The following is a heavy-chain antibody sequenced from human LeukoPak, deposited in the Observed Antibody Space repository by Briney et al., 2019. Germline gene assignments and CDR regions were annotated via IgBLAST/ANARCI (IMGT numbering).Heavy chain of an antibody. CDR2: IYSGGST. CDR3: ARVGYTSGWYRN. J-gene: IGHJ4*02. Sequence: GTLSLTCTISAASISSSSHHWGWIRQAPGKGLEWVSVIYSGGSTYYADSVKGRFTISRDNSKNTLYLQMNSLRAEDTAVYYCARVGYTSGWYRNWGQGTLVTVSS. V-gene: IGHV3-53*01. D-gene: IGHD6-19*01. CDR1: AASISSSSHH.